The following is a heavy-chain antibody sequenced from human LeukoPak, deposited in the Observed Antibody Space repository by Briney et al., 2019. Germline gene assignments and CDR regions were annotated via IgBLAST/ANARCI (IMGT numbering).Heavy chain of an antibody. V-gene: IGHV3-11*01. J-gene: IGHJ6*02. CDR3: ARGDVDTAMVTRRSRIWFGESPYGMDV. CDR1: GFTFSDYY. Sequence: PGGSLRLSCAASGFTFSDYYMRWIRQAPGKGLEWVSYISSSGSTTYYADSVKGRFTISRDNAKNSLYLQMNSLRAEDTAVYYCARGDVDTAMVTRRSRIWFGESPYGMDVWGQGTTVTVSS. D-gene: IGHD5-18*01. CDR2: ISSSGSTT.